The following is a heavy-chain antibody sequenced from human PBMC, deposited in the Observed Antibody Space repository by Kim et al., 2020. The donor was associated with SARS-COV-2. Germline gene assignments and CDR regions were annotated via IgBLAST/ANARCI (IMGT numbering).Heavy chain of an antibody. CDR1: GYTFTTYG. D-gene: IGHD5-18*01. Sequence: ASVKVSCKAFGYTFTTYGITWVRQAPGQGFEYLGWINNHNGDTNYAVKLQGRVTLTTDTSTNTAYMELRSLRSDDTAVYYCARGSYGDVPFDYWGQGTLITVSS. CDR2: INNHNGDT. CDR3: ARGSYGDVPFDY. V-gene: IGHV1-18*01. J-gene: IGHJ4*02.